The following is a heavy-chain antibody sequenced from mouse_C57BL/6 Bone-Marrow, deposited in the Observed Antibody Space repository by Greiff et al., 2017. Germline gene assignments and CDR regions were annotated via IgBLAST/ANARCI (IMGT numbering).Heavy chain of an antibody. D-gene: IGHD4-1*01. CDR1: GYTFTSYW. J-gene: IGHJ4*01. CDR3: ATLTGFYAIDY. V-gene: IGHV1-50*01. Sequence: VQLQQPGAELVKPGASVKLSCKASGYTFTSYWMQWVKQRPGQGLEWIGEIDPSDSYTNYNQKFKGKATLTVDTSSSTAYMQLSSLTSEDSAVYYCATLTGFYAIDYWGQGTSVTVSS. CDR2: IDPSDSYT.